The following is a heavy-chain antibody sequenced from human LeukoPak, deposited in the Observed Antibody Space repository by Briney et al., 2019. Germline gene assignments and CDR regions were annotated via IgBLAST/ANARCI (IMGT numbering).Heavy chain of an antibody. J-gene: IGHJ4*02. CDR1: GGSISSYY. CDR3: ARGLPPFDY. Sequence: NPSETLSLTCTVSGGSISSYYWSWIRQPPGKGLEWIGYINYSGSTNYNPSLKSRVTISVDTSKNQFSLKLSSVTAADTAVYYCARGLPPFDYWGQGTLVTVSS. CDR2: INYSGST. V-gene: IGHV4-59*01.